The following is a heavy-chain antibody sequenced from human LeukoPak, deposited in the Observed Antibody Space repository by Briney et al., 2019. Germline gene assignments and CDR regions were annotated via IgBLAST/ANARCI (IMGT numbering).Heavy chain of an antibody. V-gene: IGHV4-30-2*01. CDR3: ARVMSVRRYYYDSSGSYYFDY. CDR2: IYHSGST. J-gene: IGHJ4*02. Sequence: SQTLSLTCTVSGGSISSGGYYWSWIRQPPGKGLEWIGYIYHSGSTYYNPSLKSRVTISVDTSKNQFSLKLSSVTAADTAVYYCARVMSVRRYYYDSSGSYYFDYWGQGTLVTVSS. D-gene: IGHD3-22*01. CDR1: GGSISSGGYY.